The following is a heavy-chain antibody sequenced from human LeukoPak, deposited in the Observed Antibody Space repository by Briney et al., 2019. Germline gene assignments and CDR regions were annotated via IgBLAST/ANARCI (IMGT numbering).Heavy chain of an antibody. Sequence: GASVKVSCKASGYTFTSYDINWVRQATGQGLEWMGWMNPNSGNRGYAQKFQGRVTMTRNTSISTAYMELSSLRSEDTAVYYCARGHSHLVGARRNWFDPWGQGTLVTVSS. V-gene: IGHV1-8*01. CDR1: GYTFTSYD. D-gene: IGHD1-26*01. J-gene: IGHJ5*02. CDR3: ARGHSHLVGARRNWFDP. CDR2: MNPNSGNR.